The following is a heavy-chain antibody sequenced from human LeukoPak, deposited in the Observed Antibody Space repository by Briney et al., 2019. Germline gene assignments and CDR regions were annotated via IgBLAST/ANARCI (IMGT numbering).Heavy chain of an antibody. CDR1: GFTFSSYA. CDR2: ISGSGGST. D-gene: IGHD3-22*01. J-gene: IGHJ4*02. CDR3: AKSTMKSGYYSYFDY. Sequence: GGSLRLSCAASGFTFSSYAMSWVRQAPGKGLEWDSAISGSGGSTYYADSVKGRFTISRDNSKHTLYLQMNSLRAEDTAVYYCAKSTMKSGYYSYFDYWGQGTLVTVSS. V-gene: IGHV3-23*01.